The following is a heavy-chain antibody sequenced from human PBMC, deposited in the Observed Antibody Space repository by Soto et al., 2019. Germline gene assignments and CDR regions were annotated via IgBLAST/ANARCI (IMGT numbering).Heavy chain of an antibody. CDR1: VGSLSSDTNY. V-gene: IGHV4-61*01. J-gene: IGHJ6*02. D-gene: IGHD2-2*02. CDR3: ARFGISCSGTTCYTRADV. Sequence: SETLSRAGTVFVGSLSSDTNYWSCIRQPPGKRLAWIEFMYTSGSTNYNASRKSRVTKSVDTSKNQFSLKLRSVIVAGTAVYHCARFGISCSGTTCYTRADVWGQGTTVTVSS. CDR2: MYTSGST.